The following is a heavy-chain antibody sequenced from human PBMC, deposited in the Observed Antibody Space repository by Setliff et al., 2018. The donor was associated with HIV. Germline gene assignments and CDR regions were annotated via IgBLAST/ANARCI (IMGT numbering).Heavy chain of an antibody. CDR3: VRESSSSSRITDWFFDL. D-gene: IGHD6-13*01. CDR1: VGSFSGHY. Sequence: SETLSLTCAVYVGSFSGHYWSWIRQPPGKGLEWIGEINYSGSTNYNPSLKSRVTISVDTSKNQFSLKLTSVTAADTAIYYCVRESSSSSRITDWFFDLWGRGTPGTVSS. J-gene: IGHJ2*01. V-gene: IGHV4-34*01. CDR2: INYSGST.